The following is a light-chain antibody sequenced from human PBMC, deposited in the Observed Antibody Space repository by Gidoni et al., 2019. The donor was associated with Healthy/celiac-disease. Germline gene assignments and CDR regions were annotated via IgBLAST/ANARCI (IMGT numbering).Light chain of an antibody. J-gene: IGLJ3*02. CDR1: SSDVGGYNY. CDR2: EVS. CDR3: SSYAGSNNWV. Sequence: QSALTQPPSASGSPGQSVTTSCTGTSSDVGGYNYVSWYQQHPGQAPKLMIYEVSKRPSGVPDRFSGSKSGNTASLTVSGLQAEDEADYYCSSYAGSNNWVFGGGTKLTVL. V-gene: IGLV2-8*01.